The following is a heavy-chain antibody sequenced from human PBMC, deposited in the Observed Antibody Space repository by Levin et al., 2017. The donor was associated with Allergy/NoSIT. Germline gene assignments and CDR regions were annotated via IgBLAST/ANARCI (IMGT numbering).Heavy chain of an antibody. CDR1: GFTFSNAW. CDR2: IKSKADDGTT. Sequence: GESLKISCAASGFTFSNAWMSWARQAPGKGLEWVGRIKSKADDGTTEYAAPVKGRFTISRDDSKNVLYLQMNSLKTEDTAVYYCTTYRSSWYYFDYWGQGTLVTVSS. D-gene: IGHD6-13*01. V-gene: IGHV3-15*01. J-gene: IGHJ4*02. CDR3: TTYRSSWYYFDY.